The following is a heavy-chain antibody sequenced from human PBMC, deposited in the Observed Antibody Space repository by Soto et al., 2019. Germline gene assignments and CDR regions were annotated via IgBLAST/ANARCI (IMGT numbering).Heavy chain of an antibody. CDR2: INPSGGST. V-gene: IGHV1-46*01. J-gene: IGHJ6*02. CDR3: ARESMVRGVNFIYGMDV. CDR1: GYTFTNYA. D-gene: IGHD3-10*01. Sequence: GASVKFSCKTSGYTFTNYAIHWVRQAPGQGLEWMGIINPSGGSTSYAQKFQGRVTMTRDTSTSTVYMELSSLRSEDTAVYYCARESMVRGVNFIYGMDVWGQGTTVTVSS.